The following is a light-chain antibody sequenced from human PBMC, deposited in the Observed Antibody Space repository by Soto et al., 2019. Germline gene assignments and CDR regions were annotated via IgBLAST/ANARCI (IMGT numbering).Light chain of an antibody. J-gene: IGKJ4*01. CDR1: QSIRTS. CDR3: QHYNSSPLT. V-gene: IGKV1-5*03. CDR2: KAS. Sequence: DIQMTQSPSTLSASVGDRVTITCRASQSIRTSLAWFQQKPGKAPNLLIYKASSLESGVPSRFSGSGSGTEFTLTISTLQPDDFATYYCQHYNSSPLTFGGGNKVEIK.